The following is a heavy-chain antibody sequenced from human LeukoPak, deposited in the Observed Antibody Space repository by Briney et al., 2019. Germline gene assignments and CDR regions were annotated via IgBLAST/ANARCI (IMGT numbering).Heavy chain of an antibody. CDR2: INHSGST. CDR1: GGSFSGYY. J-gene: IGHJ1*01. CDR3: ARRRIAAAGTGYFQH. Sequence: SETLSLTCAVYGGSFSGYYWSWIRQPPGKGLEWIGEINHSGSTNYNPSLKSRVTISVDTSKNQFSLKLSSVAAADTAVYYCARRRIAAAGTGYFQHWGQGTLVTVSS. D-gene: IGHD6-13*01. V-gene: IGHV4-34*01.